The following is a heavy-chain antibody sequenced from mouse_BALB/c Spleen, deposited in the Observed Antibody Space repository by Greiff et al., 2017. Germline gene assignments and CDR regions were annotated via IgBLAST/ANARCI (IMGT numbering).Heavy chain of an antibody. D-gene: IGHD1-1*01. J-gene: IGHJ3*01. CDR2: IWAGGST. CDR3: ARESYGSPAWFAY. V-gene: IGHV2-9*02. CDR1: GFSLTSYG. Sequence: VQLVESGPGLVAPSQSLSITCTVSGFSLTSYGVHWVRQPPGKGLEWLGVIWAGGSTNYNSALMSRLSISKDNSKSQVFLKMNSLQTDDTAMYYCARESYGSPAWFAYWGQGTLVTASA.